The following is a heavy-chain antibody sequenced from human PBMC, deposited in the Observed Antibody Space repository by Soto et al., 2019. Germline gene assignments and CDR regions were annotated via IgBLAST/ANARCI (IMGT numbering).Heavy chain of an antibody. CDR3: ARDVSGVAGSDAFDI. CDR2: IYHSGST. D-gene: IGHD6-19*01. J-gene: IGHJ3*02. CDR1: GYSIISGYY. Sequence: SETLSLTCAVSGYSIISGYYWGLIRQPPGKGLEWIGSIYHSGSTYYNPSLKGRVTISVDTSKNQFSLKLSSVTAADTAVYYCARDVSGVAGSDAFDIWGQGTMVTVS. V-gene: IGHV4-38-2*02.